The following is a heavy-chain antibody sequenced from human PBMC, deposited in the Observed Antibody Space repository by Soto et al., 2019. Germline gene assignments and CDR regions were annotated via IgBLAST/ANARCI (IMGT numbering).Heavy chain of an antibody. CDR1: RFTFSNAW. Sequence: EVQLVESGGGLVKPGGSLRLSCAASRFTFSNAWMSWVRQAPGKGLEWVGRIKSKTDGGTTDYAAPVKGRFTISRDDSKNTLYLQMNSLKTEDTAVYYCTTDVGAEGFDYWGQGTLVTVSS. CDR3: TTDVGAEGFDY. V-gene: IGHV3-15*01. J-gene: IGHJ4*02. D-gene: IGHD1-26*01. CDR2: IKSKTDGGTT.